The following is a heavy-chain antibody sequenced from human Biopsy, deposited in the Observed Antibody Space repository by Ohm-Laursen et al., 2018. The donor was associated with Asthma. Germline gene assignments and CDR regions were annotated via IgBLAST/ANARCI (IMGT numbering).Heavy chain of an antibody. J-gene: IGHJ4*02. Sequence: SDTLSLTCTVSGGSISSSNYYWGWIRQPPGKGLEWIGNIYYGGSTYYSPSLKSRITISVDPSKKQFPLKLSSVTAADTAVYYCARLRIRPYYFDYWGRGTLVTVSS. CDR1: GGSISSSNYY. V-gene: IGHV4-39*01. CDR3: ARLRIRPYYFDY. D-gene: IGHD2-15*01. CDR2: IYYGGST.